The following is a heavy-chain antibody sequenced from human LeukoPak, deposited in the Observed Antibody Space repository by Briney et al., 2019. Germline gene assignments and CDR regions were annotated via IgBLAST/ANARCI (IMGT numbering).Heavy chain of an antibody. CDR1: GGSISSYY. V-gene: IGHV4-4*09. CDR3: ARHSNEYSSSWAYYFDY. J-gene: IGHJ4*02. Sequence: SETLSLTCTVSGGSISSYYWSWIRQPPGKGLEWIGYIYPSGSTTCNPSIKSRVTISVDTSKNQFSLKLSSVTAADTAVYYRARHSNEYSSSWAYYFDYWGQGTLVTVSS. CDR2: IYPSGST. D-gene: IGHD6-6*01.